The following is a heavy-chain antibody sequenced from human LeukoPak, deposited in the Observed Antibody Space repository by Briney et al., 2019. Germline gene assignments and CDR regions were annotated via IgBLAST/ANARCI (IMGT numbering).Heavy chain of an antibody. CDR1: GGSISSSSYY. J-gene: IGHJ5*02. V-gene: IGHV4-39*07. CDR3: ARARRSPQRQQLVRGPNWFDP. CDR2: IYYTGST. D-gene: IGHD6-13*01. Sequence: SETLSLTCTVSGGSISSSSYYWGWIRQPPGKGLEWIGNIYYTGSTYYNPSLKSRVTISVDTSKNQFSLKLSSVTAADTAVYYCARARRSPQRQQLVRGPNWFDPWGQGTLVTVSS.